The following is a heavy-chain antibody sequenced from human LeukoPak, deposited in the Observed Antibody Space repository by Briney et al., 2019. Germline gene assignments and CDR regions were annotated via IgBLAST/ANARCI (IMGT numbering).Heavy chain of an antibody. V-gene: IGHV4-34*01. CDR1: GGSFSGYY. D-gene: IGHD3-3*01. Sequence: SETQSLTCAVYGGSFSGYYWSWIRQPPGKGLEWIGEINHSGSTNYNPSLKSPVTISVDTSKNQFSLKLSSVTAADTAVYYCARGGYDFWSGYYRPARTFDYWGQGTLVTVSS. CDR2: INHSGST. CDR3: ARGGYDFWSGYYRPARTFDY. J-gene: IGHJ4*02.